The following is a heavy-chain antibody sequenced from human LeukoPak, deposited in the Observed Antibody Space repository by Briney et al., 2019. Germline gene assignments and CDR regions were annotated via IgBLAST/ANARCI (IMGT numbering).Heavy chain of an antibody. CDR2: INWNGGST. J-gene: IGHJ4*02. Sequence: GWPLRLSCAASGFTFDDYGMSWVRQAPGKGLEWVSGINWNGGSTGYADSVKGRFTISRDNAKNSLYLQTNSLRAENTAVYYCARSSRELGGYAPWEPMPPFDYWGQGTLVTVSS. CDR3: ARSSRELGGYAPWEPMPPFDY. CDR1: GFTFDDYG. D-gene: IGHD1-7*01. V-gene: IGHV3-20*04.